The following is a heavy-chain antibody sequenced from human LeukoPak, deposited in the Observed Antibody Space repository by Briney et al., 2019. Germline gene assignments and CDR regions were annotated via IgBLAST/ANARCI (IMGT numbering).Heavy chain of an antibody. CDR1: GYTFTSYA. CDR2: INAGNGNT. D-gene: IGHD6-13*01. CDR3: ARDLAAAGSDGYGY. J-gene: IGHJ4*02. Sequence: VASVKVSCTASGYTFTSYAMHWVRQAPGQRLEWMGWINAGNGNTKYSQKFQGRVTITRDTSASTAYMELSSLRSEDTAVYYCARDLAAAGSDGYGYWGQGTLVTVSS. V-gene: IGHV1-3*01.